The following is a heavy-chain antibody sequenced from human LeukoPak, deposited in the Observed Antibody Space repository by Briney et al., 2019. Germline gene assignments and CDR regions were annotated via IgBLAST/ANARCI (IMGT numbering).Heavy chain of an antibody. CDR3: ARTPLYCSSTSCPADAFDI. Sequence: GGSLRLSCAASGFTFSSYEMNWVRQAPGKGLEWVSYISSSGSTIYYADSVKGRFTISRDNAKNSLYLQMNSLRAEDTAVYYCARTPLYCSSTSCPADAFDIWGQGTMVTVSS. D-gene: IGHD2-2*01. J-gene: IGHJ3*02. CDR2: ISSSGSTI. V-gene: IGHV3-48*03. CDR1: GFTFSSYE.